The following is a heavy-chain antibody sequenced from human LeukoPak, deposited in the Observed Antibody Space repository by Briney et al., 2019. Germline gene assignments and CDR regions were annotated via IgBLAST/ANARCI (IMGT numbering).Heavy chain of an antibody. CDR1: GFTFSSYA. CDR2: ISSSSSYI. V-gene: IGHV3-21*01. CDR3: ARGGPLRFLEWLLSGSMDV. D-gene: IGHD3-3*01. J-gene: IGHJ6*02. Sequence: PGGSLRLSCAASGFTFSSYAMSWVRQAPGKGLEWVSSISSSSSYIYYADSVKGRFTISRDNAKNSLYLQMNSLRAEDTAVYYCARGGPLRFLEWLLSGSMDVWGQGTTVTVSS.